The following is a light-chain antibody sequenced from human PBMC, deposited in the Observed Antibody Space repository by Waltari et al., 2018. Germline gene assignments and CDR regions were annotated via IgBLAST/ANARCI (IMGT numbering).Light chain of an antibody. Sequence: IQMTHSPSSLSASVGDRVTITCLASQSISTSLNLYQQIPGKAPKLLIYVASTLQSGVPSRFSGSGSGTDFSLTISSLQPEDFATYYCQESYGLPYTFGQGTKLEIK. CDR2: VAS. CDR3: QESYGLPYT. V-gene: IGKV1-39*01. J-gene: IGKJ2*01. CDR1: QSISTS.